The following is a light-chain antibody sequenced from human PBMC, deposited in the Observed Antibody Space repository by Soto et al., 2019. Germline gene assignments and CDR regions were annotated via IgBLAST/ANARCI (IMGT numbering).Light chain of an antibody. CDR3: GTWDSSLSAVV. Sequence: QSVLTRPPSVSAAPGQKVTISCSGSSSNIGNNYVSWYQQLPGTAPKLLIYDNDKRPSGIPDRFSGSKSGTSATLGITGLQTGDEADYYCGTWDSSLSAVVFGGRTKLTVL. CDR2: DND. V-gene: IGLV1-51*01. J-gene: IGLJ2*01. CDR1: SSNIGNNY.